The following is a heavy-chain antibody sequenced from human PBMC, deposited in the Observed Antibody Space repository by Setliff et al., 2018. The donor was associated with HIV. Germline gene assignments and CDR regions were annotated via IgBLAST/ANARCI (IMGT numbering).Heavy chain of an antibody. D-gene: IGHD3-22*01. V-gene: IGHV4-39*01. J-gene: IGHJ4*02. CDR1: GGSISSGGYY. Sequence: SSETLSLTCTVSGGSISSGGYYWSWIRQHPGKGLEWIGSISYTGITNYNPSLKSRVTISVDTSQNQFSLKLTSVTAADTAVYYCARAPYYDSSGPFDYWGQGTLVTVSS. CDR2: ISYTGIT. CDR3: ARAPYYDSSGPFDY.